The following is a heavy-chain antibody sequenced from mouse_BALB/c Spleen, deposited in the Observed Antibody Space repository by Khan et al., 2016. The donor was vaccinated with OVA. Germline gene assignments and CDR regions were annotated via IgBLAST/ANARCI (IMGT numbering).Heavy chain of an antibody. CDR2: ISTYYGDV. J-gene: IGHJ3*01. CDR1: GYTFTDFT. V-gene: IGHV1S137*01. CDR3: TRGGGNRFAY. Sequence: QVRLQQSGAELVRPGVSVKISCKGSGYTFTDFTMHWVKQSHAKSLEWIGVISTYYGDVTYNQKFKGKATMTVDKSSSTAYMELARLTSEDSALFCCTRGGGNRFAYWGQGTLVTVSA.